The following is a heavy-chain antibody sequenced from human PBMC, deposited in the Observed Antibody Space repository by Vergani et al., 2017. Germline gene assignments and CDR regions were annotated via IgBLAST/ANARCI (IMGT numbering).Heavy chain of an antibody. J-gene: IGHJ2*01. CDR2: TIHSGSH. Sequence: VQLLESGGGLVQPGGSLRLSCAASGFTFTSYAMSWVCHAPGKGLERNGETIHSGSHNYNPSRKSRVTISVDTTKNLFSLKLSLVTAADTAVYYCARERRQLGTPEGYFDLWGRGTLVTVSS. D-gene: IGHD7-27*01. CDR3: ARERRQLGTPEGYFDL. V-gene: IGHV4-4*02. CDR1: GFTFTSYAM.